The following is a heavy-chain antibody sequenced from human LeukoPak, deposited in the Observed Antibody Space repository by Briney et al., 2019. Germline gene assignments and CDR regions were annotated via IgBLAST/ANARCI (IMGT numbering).Heavy chain of an antibody. CDR1: GYTFTSNY. CDR3: ARDGGGRGSGSYYPR. D-gene: IGHD3-10*01. J-gene: IGHJ4*02. Sequence: GASVKVSRKAFGYTFTSNYMHWVRQAPGQGPECMGVISPSGGSTTYAQKFQGRVTLTREVSTRKDYLELSSLRSEDTAVYYCARDGGGRGSGSYYPRWGQGTLVTVSS. CDR2: ISPSGGST. V-gene: IGHV1-46*01.